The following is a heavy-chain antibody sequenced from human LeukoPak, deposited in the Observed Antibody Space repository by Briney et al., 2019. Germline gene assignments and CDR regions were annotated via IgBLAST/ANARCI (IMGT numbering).Heavy chain of an antibody. V-gene: IGHV1-2*02. CDR1: GYTFTGYY. CDR3: ARDSHPHWLTYYFDY. D-gene: IGHD6-19*01. J-gene: IGHJ4*02. Sequence: ASVTVSCKASGYTFTGYYMHWVRQAPGQGVEWMGWINPNSGGTNYAQKFQGRVTMTRDTSISTAYMELSRLRSDDTAVYYCARDSHPHWLTYYFDYWGQGTLVTVSS. CDR2: INPNSGGT.